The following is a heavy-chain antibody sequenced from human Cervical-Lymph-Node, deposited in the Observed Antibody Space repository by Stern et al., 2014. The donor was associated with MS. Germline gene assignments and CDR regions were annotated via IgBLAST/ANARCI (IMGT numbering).Heavy chain of an antibody. J-gene: IGHJ4*02. CDR1: GYTFTSHG. CDR3: ARDTSGWYGDF. V-gene: IGHV1-18*01. D-gene: IGHD6-19*01. Sequence: QVQLGQSGPEVKKPGASVKVSCRTSGYTFTSHGITWVRQAPGQGLEWMGWISVYTGHTNYAKKLQDRVTMTTDPYTDTVYMELRSLRFDDTAIYYCARDTSGWYGDFWGQGTLVTVSS. CDR2: ISVYTGHT.